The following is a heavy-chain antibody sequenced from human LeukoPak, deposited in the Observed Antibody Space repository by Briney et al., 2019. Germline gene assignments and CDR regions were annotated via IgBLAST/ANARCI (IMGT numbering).Heavy chain of an antibody. J-gene: IGHJ3*02. CDR2: ISGGGGST. V-gene: IGHV3-23*01. D-gene: IGHD5-12*01. CDR1: GFTFSSYA. CDR3: QRLRLGPGNDAFDI. Sequence: GGSLRLSCAASGFTFSSYAMSWVRQAPGKGLEWVSAISGGGGSTYYADSVKGRFTISRDNSKNTLYLQMNSLRAEDTAVYYCQRLRLGPGNDAFDIWGQGTMVTVSS.